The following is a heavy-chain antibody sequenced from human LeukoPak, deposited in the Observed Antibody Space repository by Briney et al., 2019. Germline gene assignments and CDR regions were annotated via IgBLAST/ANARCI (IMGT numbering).Heavy chain of an antibody. D-gene: IGHD3-3*01. CDR1: GFTFSIYA. CDR3: AKDLLRSKYFDY. J-gene: IGHJ4*02. Sequence: PGGSLRVSCAASGFTFSIYAMHGVRHAPGKGLEWVAVISYDGSNKYYAPSVKGRFTISRDNSKNTLYLQMTSLRAEDTAVYYCAKDLLRSKYFDYWGQGTLVTVSS. V-gene: IGHV3-30*18. CDR2: ISYDGSNK.